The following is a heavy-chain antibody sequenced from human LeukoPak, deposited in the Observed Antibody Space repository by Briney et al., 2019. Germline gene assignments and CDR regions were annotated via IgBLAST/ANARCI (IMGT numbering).Heavy chain of an antibody. J-gene: IGHJ5*02. CDR1: GGSISSGGYY. CDR2: IYYSGST. D-gene: IGHD3-22*01. Sequence: TLSLTCAVSGGSISSGGYYWSWIRQHPGKGLEWIGYIYYSGSTYYNPSLKSRVTISVDTSKNQFSLKLSSVTAADTAVYYCARSYYYDSSGYPPYNWFDPWGQGTLVTVSS. V-gene: IGHV4-31*11. CDR3: ARSYYYDSSGYPPYNWFDP.